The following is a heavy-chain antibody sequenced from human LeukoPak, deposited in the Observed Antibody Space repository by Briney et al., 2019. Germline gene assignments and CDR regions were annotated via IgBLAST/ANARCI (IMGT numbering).Heavy chain of an antibody. D-gene: IGHD6-13*01. V-gene: IGHV3-23*01. CDR1: GFPFSSYA. CDR3: ASHSSSWYGFDY. CDR2: ISGSGVST. J-gene: IGHJ4*02. Sequence: PGGSLRLSCAASGFPFSSYAMSWVRQAPGKGLEWVSGISGSGVSTYYADSVKGRFTISRDNSKNTLYLQMNSLRAEDTAVYYCASHSSSWYGFDYWGQGTLVTVSS.